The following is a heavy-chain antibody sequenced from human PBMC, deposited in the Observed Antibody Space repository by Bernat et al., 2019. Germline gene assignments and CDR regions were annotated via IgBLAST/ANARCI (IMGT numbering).Heavy chain of an antibody. CDR1: GGSISSGDYY. CDR2: IYYSGST. V-gene: IGHV4-30-4*01. CDR3: ARASTDFWSGYSTTFDY. Sequence: QVQLQESGPGLVKPSQTLSLTCTVSGGSISSGDYYWSWIRQPPGKGLEWIGYIYYSGSTYYNPSLKSRVTISVDKSKNQFSLKLSSVTAADTAVYYCARASTDFWSGYSTTFDYWGQGTLVTVSS. J-gene: IGHJ4*02. D-gene: IGHD3-3*01.